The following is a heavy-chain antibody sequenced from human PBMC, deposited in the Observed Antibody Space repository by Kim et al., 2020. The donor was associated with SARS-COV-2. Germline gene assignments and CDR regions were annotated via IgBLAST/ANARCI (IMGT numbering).Heavy chain of an antibody. J-gene: IGHJ4*02. D-gene: IGHD6-25*01. CDR2: GTT. CDR3: ARDTAASSY. V-gene: IGHV4-61*02. Sequence: GTTNYNPSLKSRVTISVDTSKNQFSLKLSSVTAADTAVYYCARDTAASSYWGQGTQVTVSS.